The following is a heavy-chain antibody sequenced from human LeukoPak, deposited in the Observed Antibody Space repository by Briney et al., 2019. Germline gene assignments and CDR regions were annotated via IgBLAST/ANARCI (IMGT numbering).Heavy chain of an antibody. CDR1: GYTFTGYY. V-gene: IGHV1-2*02. Sequence: ASVKVSCKASGYTFTGYYMHWVRQAPGQGLEWMGWINPNSGGPNYAQKFQGRVTMTRDTSISTAYMELSRLRSDDTAVYYCAREYDSSGYSYYGMDVWGQGTTVTVSS. D-gene: IGHD3-22*01. CDR3: AREYDSSGYSYYGMDV. CDR2: INPNSGGP. J-gene: IGHJ6*02.